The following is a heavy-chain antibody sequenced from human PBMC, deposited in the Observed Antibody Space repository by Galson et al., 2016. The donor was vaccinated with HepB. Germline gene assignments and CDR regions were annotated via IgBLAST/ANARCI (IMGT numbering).Heavy chain of an antibody. CDR2: ISSRSSYI. J-gene: IGHJ4*02. V-gene: IGHV3-21*01. Sequence: SLRLSCAASGFTFSSYSMNRVRQAPGKGLEWVSSISSRSSYIYYADSVKGRFSVSRDNAKNSLYLQMNSLRAEDTAVYYCARDKITLTGYSSGWSDYWGQGTLVTVSS. D-gene: IGHD6-19*01. CDR1: GFTFSSYS. CDR3: ARDKITLTGYSSGWSDY.